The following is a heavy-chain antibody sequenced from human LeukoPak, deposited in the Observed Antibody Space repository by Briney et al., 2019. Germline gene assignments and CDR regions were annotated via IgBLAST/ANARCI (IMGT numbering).Heavy chain of an antibody. D-gene: IGHD2-8*01. CDR3: ARSTNGVSWFDP. V-gene: IGHV1-2*02. Sequence: ASVKVTCKASGYTFTGYYMHWVRQAPGQGLEWMGWINPNSGGTNYAQKFQGRVTMTRDTSISTAYMELSRLRSDDTAVYYCARSTNGVSWFDPWGQGTLVTVSS. CDR1: GYTFTGYY. J-gene: IGHJ5*02. CDR2: INPNSGGT.